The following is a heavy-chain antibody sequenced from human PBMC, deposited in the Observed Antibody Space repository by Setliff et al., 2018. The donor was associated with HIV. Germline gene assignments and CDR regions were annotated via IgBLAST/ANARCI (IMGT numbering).Heavy chain of an antibody. J-gene: IGHJ4*02. Sequence: SETLSLTCTVSGASISSYYWNWFRQPAGKGLESLGRIYTSGNMIYNPSLKSRVTMSADTSRNQLSLKLSSVTAADTAVYYCARAGSAGKFRAIAHWGQGTLVTVSS. CDR3: ARAGSAGKFRAIAH. CDR2: IYTSGNM. CDR1: GASISSYY. V-gene: IGHV4-4*07. D-gene: IGHD6-13*01.